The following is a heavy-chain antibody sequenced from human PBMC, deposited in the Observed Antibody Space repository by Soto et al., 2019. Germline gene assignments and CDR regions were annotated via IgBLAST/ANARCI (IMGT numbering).Heavy chain of an antibody. CDR1: GFTFSSYG. CDR3: ATYCGGDCYPPNYYYYGMDV. J-gene: IGHJ6*02. CDR2: IWYDGSNK. V-gene: IGHV3-33*01. Sequence: PGGSLRLSCAASGFTFSSYGMHWVRQAPGKGLEWVAVIWYDGSNKYYADSVKGRFTISRDNSKNTLYLQMNSLRAEDTAVYYCATYCGGDCYPPNYYYYGMDVWGQGTTVTVSS. D-gene: IGHD2-21*02.